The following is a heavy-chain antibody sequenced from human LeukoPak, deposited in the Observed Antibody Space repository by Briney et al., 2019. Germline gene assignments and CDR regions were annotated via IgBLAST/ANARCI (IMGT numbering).Heavy chain of an antibody. D-gene: IGHD6-13*01. CDR2: ISYDGSHT. CDR1: GFIFSNFA. J-gene: IGHJ6*03. CDR3: ARAEQELVRDYYYYMDV. V-gene: IGHV3-30*01. Sequence: PGGSLRLSCAASGFIFSNFAMHWVRQAPGKGLEWVALISYDGSHTYYADSMKGRFTISRDNSRNVLYLQMTSLRGDDSAVYYCARAEQELVRDYYYYMDVWGKGTTVTVSS.